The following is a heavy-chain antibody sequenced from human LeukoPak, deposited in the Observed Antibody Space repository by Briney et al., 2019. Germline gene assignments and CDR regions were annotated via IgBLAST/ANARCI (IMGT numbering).Heavy chain of an antibody. J-gene: IGHJ4*02. CDR3: ANGFGSRGYYSPFDY. D-gene: IGHD3-22*01. V-gene: IGHV3-30*02. CDR1: GFTFSSYG. Sequence: PGGSLRLSCAASGFTFSSYGMHWVRQAPGKGLEWVAFIRYDGSNKYYADSVKGRFTISRDNSKNTLYLQMNSLRAEDTAVYYCANGFGSRGYYSPFDYWGQGTLVTVSS. CDR2: IRYDGSNK.